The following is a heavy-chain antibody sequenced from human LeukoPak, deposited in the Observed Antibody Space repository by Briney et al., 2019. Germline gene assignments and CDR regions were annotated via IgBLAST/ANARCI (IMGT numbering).Heavy chain of an antibody. CDR1: VDSNRGVY. CDR3: ARDVVAARGSFDY. CDR2: FYTSEST. V-gene: IGHV4-4*07. J-gene: IGHJ4*02. Sequence: MASETLSLTCTVSVDSNRGVYWSWIRQDAGKGLEWIGHFYTSESTNYNPSRKSRVTMALSMSNDQFSLELRSVTAADTAVYYCARDVVAARGSFDYWGQGTLVTVSS. D-gene: IGHD2-2*01.